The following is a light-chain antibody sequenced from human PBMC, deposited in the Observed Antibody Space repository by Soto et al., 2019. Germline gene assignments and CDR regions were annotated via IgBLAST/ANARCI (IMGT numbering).Light chain of an antibody. J-gene: IGKJ5*01. CDR1: QSVASS. CDR3: PQHHYGPST. CDR2: GTS. Sequence: IVLTQAPGTLSLSPGDRATLSCRASQSVASSVAWYQQKPGQAPRLILYGTSTRATGFPARFSGSGSGTEFTRTISSRLAVDFAVHLCPQHHYGPSTFGQGPRLEI. V-gene: IGKV3-15*01.